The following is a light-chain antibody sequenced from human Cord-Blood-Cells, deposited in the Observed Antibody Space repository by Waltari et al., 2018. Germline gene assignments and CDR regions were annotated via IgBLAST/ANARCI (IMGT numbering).Light chain of an antibody. V-gene: IGKV3-15*01. J-gene: IGKJ4*01. CDR3: QQYNNWPPLT. CDR1: QSVSNN. CDR2: GAS. Sequence: ELVMTQSPAPLSVSPGERATLSCRASQSVSNNLAWYQQKPGQAPRLLIYGASTRATGIPARFSGSGSVTEFTLTISSLQSEDFAVYYCQQYNNWPPLTFGGGTKVEIK.